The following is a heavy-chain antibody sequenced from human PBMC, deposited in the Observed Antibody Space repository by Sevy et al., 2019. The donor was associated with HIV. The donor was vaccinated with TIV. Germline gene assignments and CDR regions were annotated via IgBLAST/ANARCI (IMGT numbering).Heavy chain of an antibody. CDR2: ISNTGSSI. J-gene: IGHJ4*02. CDR1: GFTFSSYE. V-gene: IGHV3-48*03. CDR3: ARDLPPSATTVSHFDY. Sequence: GGSLRLSCAASGFTFSSYEMNWVRQAPGKGLEWVSYISNTGSSIYYSDSVKVRFTMSRDNATNSLYLQMNSLRGEDTAAYYCARDLPPSATTVSHFDYWGRGTLVTVSS. D-gene: IGHD4-17*01.